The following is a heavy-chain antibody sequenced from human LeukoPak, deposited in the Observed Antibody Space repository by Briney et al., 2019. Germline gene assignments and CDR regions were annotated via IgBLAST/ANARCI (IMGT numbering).Heavy chain of an antibody. CDR2: IYHSGST. CDR3: ARGRIQLWLRAFDI. D-gene: IGHD5-18*01. V-gene: IGHV4-4*02. J-gene: IGHJ3*02. Sequence: SGTLSLTCAVSGGSISSSNWWSWVRQPPGKGLEWIGEIYHSGSTNYNPSLKSRVTISVDTSKNQFSLKLSSVTAADTAVYYCARGRIQLWLRAFDIWGQGTMVTVSS. CDR1: GGSISSSNW.